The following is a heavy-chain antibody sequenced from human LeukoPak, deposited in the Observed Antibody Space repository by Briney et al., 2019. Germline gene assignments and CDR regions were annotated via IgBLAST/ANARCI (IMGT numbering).Heavy chain of an antibody. V-gene: IGHV3-49*03. CDR3: SRGGGDYGDYVVDY. D-gene: IGHD4-17*01. CDR2: IRIKAYGGTT. J-gene: IGHJ4*02. CDR1: GFTFGDYA. Sequence: GGSLGLSCTASGFTFGDYAMSWFRQAPGKGLEWVGFIRIKAYGGTTEYAASVKGRFTFSRDDSKSIAYLQMNSLKTEDTAVYYCSRGGGDYGDYVVDYWGQGTLVTVSS.